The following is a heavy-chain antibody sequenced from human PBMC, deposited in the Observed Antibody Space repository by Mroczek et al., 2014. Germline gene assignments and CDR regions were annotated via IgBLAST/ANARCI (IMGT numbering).Heavy chain of an antibody. D-gene: IGHD3-3*01. CDR2: IYYSGST. CDR3: ARQAYYDFWSGYYTGAYYFDY. CDR1: GGSISSSSYY. V-gene: IGHV4-39*01. Sequence: VQLVESGPGLVKPSETLSLTCTVSGGSISSSSYYWGWIRQPPGKGLEWIGSIYYSGSTYYNPSLKSRVTISVDTSKNQFSLKLSSVTAADTAVYYCARQAYYDFWSGYYTGAYYFDYWGQGTLVTVSS. J-gene: IGHJ4*02.